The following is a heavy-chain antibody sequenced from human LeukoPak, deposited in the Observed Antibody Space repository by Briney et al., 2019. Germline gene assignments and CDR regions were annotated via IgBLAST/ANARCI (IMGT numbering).Heavy chain of an antibody. CDR3: AKVSAVRGYYYYGMDV. CDR2: ISDSGGIT. D-gene: IGHD3-10*02. Sequence: GGSLRLSCAASFIFSTYAMNWVRQAPGKGLEWVSAISDSGGITYYADSVKGRFTISRDNSKNTLYLQMNSLRAEDTAIYYCAKVSAVRGYYYYGMDVWGQGTTVTVSS. V-gene: IGHV3-23*01. CDR1: FIFSTYA. J-gene: IGHJ6*02.